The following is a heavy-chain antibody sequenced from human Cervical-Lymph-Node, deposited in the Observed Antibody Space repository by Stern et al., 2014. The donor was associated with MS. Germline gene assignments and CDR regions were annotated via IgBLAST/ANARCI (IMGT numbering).Heavy chain of an antibody. CDR1: GFSLSTSGMC. CDR2: LDWDDDK. V-gene: IGHV2-70*01. CDR3: ARFSGSYPYYYYGMDV. Sequence: SGPALVKPTQTLTLTCTFSGFSLSTSGMCVSWIRQPPGKALEWLALLDWDDDKYYSTSLKTRLTISKDTSKNQVVLTMTNMDPVDTATYYCARFSGSYPYYYYGMDVWGQGTTVTVSS. D-gene: IGHD1-26*01. J-gene: IGHJ6*02.